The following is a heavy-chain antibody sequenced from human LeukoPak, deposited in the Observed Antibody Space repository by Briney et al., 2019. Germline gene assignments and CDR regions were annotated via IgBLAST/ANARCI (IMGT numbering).Heavy chain of an antibody. Sequence: PAETLSLTCTVSGASISSSDRYRGWIRQTPGKGLEWIGSIYYSGSTFYSPSLKSRVTISVDTSKNQFSLKLSSVTAADTAVYYCAREMGSGSEFDFWGQGTLVTVSS. CDR1: GASISSSDRY. J-gene: IGHJ4*02. D-gene: IGHD6-19*01. V-gene: IGHV4-39*02. CDR2: IYYSGST. CDR3: AREMGSGSEFDF.